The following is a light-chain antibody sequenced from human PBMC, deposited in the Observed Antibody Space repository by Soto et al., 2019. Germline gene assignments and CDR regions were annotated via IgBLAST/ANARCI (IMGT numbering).Light chain of an antibody. J-gene: IGKJ3*01. Sequence: EIVMTQSPATLSVSPGERATLSCRASQRVSSNLAWYQQKPGQAPRLLIYGASTRATGIPARFSGSGSGTEFTLTISSLQSEDLAVYYCQQYNNWPFTFGPGTKVDIK. CDR3: QQYNNWPFT. CDR2: GAS. CDR1: QRVSSN. V-gene: IGKV3-15*01.